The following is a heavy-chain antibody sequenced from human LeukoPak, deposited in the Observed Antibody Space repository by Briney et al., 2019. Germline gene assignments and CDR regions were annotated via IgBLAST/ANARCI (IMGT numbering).Heavy chain of an antibody. D-gene: IGHD3-16*02. CDR3: ARGYDYVWGSYRPFFDY. V-gene: IGHV4-61*01. CDR1: GGSVSSGSYY. J-gene: IGHJ4*02. CDR2: IYYSGST. Sequence: SETLSLTCTVSGGSVSSGSYYWSWIRQPPGKGLEWFGYIYYSGSTNYNPSLQSRVTISVDTSQNQFPLKPSSVTAADTAVYYCARGYDYVWGSYRPFFDYWGQGTLVTVSS.